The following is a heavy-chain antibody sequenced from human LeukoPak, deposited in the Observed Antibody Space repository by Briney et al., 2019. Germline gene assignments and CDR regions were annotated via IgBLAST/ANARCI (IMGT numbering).Heavy chain of an antibody. J-gene: IGHJ4*02. CDR2: IYYSGST. CDR3: ARGAFSERNLLWFGESEYYFDY. Sequence: PSETLSLTCTVSGGSISSYYWSWIRQPPGKGLEWIGYIYYSGSTNYNPSLKSRVTISVDTSKNQFSLKLSSVTAADTAVYYCARGAFSERNLLWFGESEYYFDYWGQGTLVTVSS. CDR1: GGSISSYY. D-gene: IGHD3-10*01. V-gene: IGHV4-59*01.